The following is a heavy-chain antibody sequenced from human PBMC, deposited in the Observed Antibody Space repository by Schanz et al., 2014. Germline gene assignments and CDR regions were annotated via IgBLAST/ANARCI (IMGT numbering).Heavy chain of an antibody. Sequence: EVQLAESGGGLVQPGGSLRLSCAASGFTFSGFWMTWVRQAPGKGLEWVANIKKDGSEKYYVDSVKGRFTISRDNAKKSLCQQMNSLRREDTAVYDCARGRELESWGQGTLVTVSS. CDR3: ARGRELES. V-gene: IGHV3-7*01. J-gene: IGHJ5*01. CDR1: GFTFSGFW. CDR2: IKKDGSEK. D-gene: IGHD6-13*01.